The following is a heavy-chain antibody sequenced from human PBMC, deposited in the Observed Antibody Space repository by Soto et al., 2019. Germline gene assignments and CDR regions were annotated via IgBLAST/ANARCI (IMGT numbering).Heavy chain of an antibody. V-gene: IGHV3-9*01. CDR2: ISCNSGSI. D-gene: IGHD6-19*01. Sequence: SLRLSCAASVFTGDDYAMHWVRQAPGKGLERVSGISCNSGSIGYADAVKGRFTISRDNAKNSLYLQMNSLRAEDTALYYCAKAYSSGWYGPYGMDVWGQGTTVTVSS. CDR1: VFTGDDYA. J-gene: IGHJ6*02. CDR3: AKAYSSGWYGPYGMDV.